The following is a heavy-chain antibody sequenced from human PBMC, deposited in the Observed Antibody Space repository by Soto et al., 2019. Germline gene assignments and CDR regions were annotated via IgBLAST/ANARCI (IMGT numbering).Heavy chain of an antibody. Sequence: SQTHRHTNNVAGGYVSGYHWSWIRQPPGKGLEWIGWIYYNGNTKYNSSLESRLTISVDTSKSQFSLRLGSVTAADTALYYCARNYNSGTYPLDQWGQGTLVTVSS. J-gene: IGHJ4*02. CDR3: ARNYNSGTYPLDQ. CDR1: GGYVSGYH. CDR2: IYYNGNT. V-gene: IGHV4-59*02. D-gene: IGHD3-10*01.